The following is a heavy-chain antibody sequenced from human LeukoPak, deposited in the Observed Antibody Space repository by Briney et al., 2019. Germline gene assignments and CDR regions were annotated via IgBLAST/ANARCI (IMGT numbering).Heavy chain of an antibody. J-gene: IGHJ4*02. V-gene: IGHV1-69*17. CDR3: ARTIYTYNYDILTGYHDY. D-gene: IGHD3-9*01. Sequence: ASVKVSCKASGGTFSSYAISWVRQAPGQGLEWMGGIIPIFGMANYAQKFQGRVTITADKSTSTAYMELSSLRSEDTAVYYCARTIYTYNYDILTGYHDYWGQGTLVTVSS. CDR1: GGTFSSYA. CDR2: IIPIFGMA.